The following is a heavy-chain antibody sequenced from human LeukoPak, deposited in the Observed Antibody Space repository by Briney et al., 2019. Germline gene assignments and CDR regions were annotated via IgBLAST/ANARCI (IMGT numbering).Heavy chain of an antibody. CDR3: ATDREGDPSAYYLV. Sequence: SGGSLRLSCAASGFTFSSYAMSWVRQAPGKGLEWVSGISGSGGSTYYADSVKDRFTISRDNSKNTLSLQVNSLRAEDTAVYYCATDREGDPSAYYLVGGQGTLITVSS. J-gene: IGHJ4*02. CDR1: GFTFSSYA. D-gene: IGHD3-22*01. CDR2: ISGSGGST. V-gene: IGHV3-23*01.